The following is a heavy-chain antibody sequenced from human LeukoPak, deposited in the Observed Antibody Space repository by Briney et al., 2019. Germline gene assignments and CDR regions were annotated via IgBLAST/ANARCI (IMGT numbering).Heavy chain of an antibody. CDR1: GGSFSGYY. D-gene: IGHD3-10*01. J-gene: IGHJ5*02. CDR3: ARRKPPDGLLWFGELMGFDP. V-gene: IGHV4-34*01. Sequence: SETLSLTCAVYGGSFSGYYWSWIRQPPGKGLEWVGEINHSGSTNYNPSLKRRVTISVDTSKNQFSLKLSSVTAADTAVYYCARRKPPDGLLWFGELMGFDPWGQGTLVTVSS. CDR2: INHSGST.